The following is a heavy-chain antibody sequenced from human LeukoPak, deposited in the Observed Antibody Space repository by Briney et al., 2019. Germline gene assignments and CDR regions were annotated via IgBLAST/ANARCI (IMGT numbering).Heavy chain of an antibody. Sequence: PGGSLRLSCAASGFTFSSYGMHWVRQAPGKGLEWVADIWYDGSHKYYADSVRGRFTISRDNSKNTLYLQMHSLRAEDTAVYYCAKDRGATAGGYNYYYGMDVWGQGTTVTVSS. CDR1: GFTFSSYG. CDR2: IWYDGSHK. CDR3: AKDRGATAGGYNYYYGMDV. D-gene: IGHD6-13*01. V-gene: IGHV3-33*06. J-gene: IGHJ6*02.